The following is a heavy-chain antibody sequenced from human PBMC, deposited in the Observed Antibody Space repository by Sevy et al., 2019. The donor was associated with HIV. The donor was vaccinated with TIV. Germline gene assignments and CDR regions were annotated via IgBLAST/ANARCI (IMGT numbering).Heavy chain of an antibody. D-gene: IGHD4-17*01. CDR3: ARDREFYDHGEYGPTSAPDL. Sequence: GGSLRLSCEASGFPFTNHGVHWVRQAPGKGLAWVALMWFDGSNKYYADSVKGRFTVSRDDSKNTPYLQMNSLRADETAIYYCARDREFYDHGEYGPTSAPDLWGQGTLVTVSS. J-gene: IGHJ5*02. V-gene: IGHV3-33*08. CDR1: GFPFTNHG. CDR2: MWFDGSNK.